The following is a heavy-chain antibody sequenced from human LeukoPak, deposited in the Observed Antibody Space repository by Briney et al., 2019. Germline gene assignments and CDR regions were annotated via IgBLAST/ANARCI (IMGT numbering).Heavy chain of an antibody. J-gene: IGHJ3*02. V-gene: IGHV3-9*01. Sequence: GGSLRLSCAASGNYWMHWVRQAPGKGLEWVSGISWNSGSIGYADSVKGRFTISRDNAKNSLYLQMNSLRAEDTALYYCAKGTIAAAGLDAFDIWGQGTMVTVSS. CDR1: GNYW. D-gene: IGHD6-13*01. CDR2: ISWNSGSI. CDR3: AKGTIAAAGLDAFDI.